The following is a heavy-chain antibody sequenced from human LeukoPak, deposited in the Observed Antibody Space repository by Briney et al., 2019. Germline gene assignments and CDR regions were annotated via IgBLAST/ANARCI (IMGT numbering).Heavy chain of an antibody. D-gene: IGHD3-22*01. CDR2: IYSGSST. CDR3: AREVRGYYDSSGYDY. CDR1: GGSFSDYY. J-gene: IGHJ4*02. Sequence: PSETLSLTCAVYGGSFSDYYWSWVRQAPGKGLEWVSVIYSGSSTYYADSVKGRFTISRDNSKNTLYLQMNSLRAEDTAVYYCAREVRGYYDSSGYDYWGQGTLVTVSS. V-gene: IGHV3-66*01.